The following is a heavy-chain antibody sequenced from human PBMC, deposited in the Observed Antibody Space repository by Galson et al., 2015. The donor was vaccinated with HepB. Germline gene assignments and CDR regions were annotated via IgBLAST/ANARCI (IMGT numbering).Heavy chain of an antibody. CDR1: GFTFSSYG. CDR2: IRYDGSNK. D-gene: IGHD3-10*01. Sequence: SLRLSCAASGFTFSSYGMHWVRQAPGKGLEWVAFIRYDGSNKYYADSVKGRFTISRDNSKNTLYLQMNSLRAEDTAVYYCAKDVGSYFNWFDPWGQGTLVTVSS. V-gene: IGHV3-30*02. CDR3: AKDVGSYFNWFDP. J-gene: IGHJ5*02.